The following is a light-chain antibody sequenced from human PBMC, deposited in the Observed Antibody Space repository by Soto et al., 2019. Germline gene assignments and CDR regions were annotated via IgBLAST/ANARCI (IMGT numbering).Light chain of an antibody. CDR3: QQFGSSPLT. Sequence: ILFTQSPGTLSLSPGERATLSCRASQSVRSSYLAWYQQKPGQAPRLLIYGASSRATGIPDRFSGSGSGTDFTLTINRLEPEDFAVYYCQQFGSSPLTFGGGTKVDIK. V-gene: IGKV3-20*01. J-gene: IGKJ4*01. CDR2: GAS. CDR1: QSVRSSY.